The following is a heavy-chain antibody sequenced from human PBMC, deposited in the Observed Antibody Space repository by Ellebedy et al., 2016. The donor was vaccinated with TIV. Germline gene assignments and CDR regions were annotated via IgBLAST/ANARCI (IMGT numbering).Heavy chain of an antibody. J-gene: IGHJ4*02. V-gene: IGHV3-21*01. CDR1: GFTFSSYS. CDR3: ARDPYYDSSGYPDPFDY. Sequence: GESLKISXAASGFTFSSYSMNWVRQAPGKGLEWVSSISSSSSYIYYADSVKGRFTISRDNAKNSLYLQMNSLRAEDTAVYYCARDPYYDSSGYPDPFDYWGQGTLVTVSS. D-gene: IGHD3-22*01. CDR2: ISSSSSYI.